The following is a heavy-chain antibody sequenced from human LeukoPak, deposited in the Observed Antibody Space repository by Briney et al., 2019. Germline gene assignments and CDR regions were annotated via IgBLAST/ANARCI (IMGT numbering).Heavy chain of an antibody. CDR2: INQRGST. CDR3: ARGPVRFLTRRNRWFDP. J-gene: IGHJ5*02. CDR1: VGSFSGYY. Sequence: PSGTLSLTCAVYVGSFSGYYWSWIRQPPGKGLEWIGEINQRGSTNYNPSLQRRGTISVDKSKNQFSLKLSSVTAADTAVYYCARGPVRFLTRRNRWFDPWGQGTLVTVSS. V-gene: IGHV4-34*01. D-gene: IGHD3-3*01.